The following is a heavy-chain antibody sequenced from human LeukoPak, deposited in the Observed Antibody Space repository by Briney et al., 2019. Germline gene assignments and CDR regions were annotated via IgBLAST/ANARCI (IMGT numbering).Heavy chain of an antibody. CDR3: ARDPDGAEDFDY. J-gene: IGHJ4*02. CDR2: ISAYNGDT. Sequence: AAVKVSCEASGFTFTIYGISWVRQAPGQGLEWMGGISAYNGDTNYAQKFRGRVTMTTDTSTSTAYMELRSLRSDDTAVYYCARDPDGAEDFDYWGQGTLVTVSS. V-gene: IGHV1-18*01. CDR1: GFTFTIYG. D-gene: IGHD3-16*01.